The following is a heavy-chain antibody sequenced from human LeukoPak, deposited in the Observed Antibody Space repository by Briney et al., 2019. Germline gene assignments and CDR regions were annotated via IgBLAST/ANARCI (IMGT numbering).Heavy chain of an antibody. Sequence: SETLPLTCTVSGGAIVSGDYSWSWIRQAPGRGLEWIGCIYYSGTTHYNPSLKSRGTISLDTSKNQFSLKLTSVTAADTAVYYCARVSGRYYYGMDVWGQGTTATVSS. D-gene: IGHD6-25*01. CDR3: ARVSGRYYYGMDV. CDR2: IYYSGTT. J-gene: IGHJ6*02. V-gene: IGHV4-30-4*01. CDR1: GGAIVSGDYS.